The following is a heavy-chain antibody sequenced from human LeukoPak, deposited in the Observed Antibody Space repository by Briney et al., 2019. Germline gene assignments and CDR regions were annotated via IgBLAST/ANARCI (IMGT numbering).Heavy chain of an antibody. Sequence: SETLSLTCTVSGGSISSGSYYWSWIRQPAGKGLEWIGRIYTSGSTNYNPSLKSRATISVDTSKNQFSLKLSSVTAADTAAYYCARSGDEYSSSLFDYWGQGTLVTVSS. CDR3: ARSGDEYSSSLFDY. CDR1: GGSISSGSYY. J-gene: IGHJ4*02. CDR2: IYTSGST. V-gene: IGHV4-61*02. D-gene: IGHD6-6*01.